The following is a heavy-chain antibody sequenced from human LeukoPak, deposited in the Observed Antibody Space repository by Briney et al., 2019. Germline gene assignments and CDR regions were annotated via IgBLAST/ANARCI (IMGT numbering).Heavy chain of an antibody. J-gene: IGHJ6*02. D-gene: IGHD3-10*01. CDR3: ARDLVTMVRGATRGYYYYYGMDV. CDR2: ISSSGSTI. CDR1: GFTVSSKY. Sequence: GGSLRLSCAASGFTVSSKYMTWVRQAPGKGLEWVSYISSSGSTIYYADSVKGRFTISRDNAKNSLYLQMNSLRAEDTAVYYCARDLVTMVRGATRGYYYYYGMDVWGQGTTVTVSS. V-gene: IGHV3-48*03.